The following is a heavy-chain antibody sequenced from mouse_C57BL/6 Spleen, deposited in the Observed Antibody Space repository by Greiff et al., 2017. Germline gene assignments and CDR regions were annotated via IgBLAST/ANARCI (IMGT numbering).Heavy chain of an antibody. V-gene: IGHV1-61*01. Sequence: VQLQQSGAELVRPGSSVKLSCKASGYTFTSYWMDWVKQRPGQGLEWIGNIYPSDSETHYNQKFKDKATLTVDKSSSKAYMQLSSLTSEDSAVYYCASGDGYYGAYWGQGTLVTVSA. CDR1: GYTFTSYW. J-gene: IGHJ3*01. CDR2: IYPSDSET. CDR3: ASGDGYYGAY. D-gene: IGHD2-3*01.